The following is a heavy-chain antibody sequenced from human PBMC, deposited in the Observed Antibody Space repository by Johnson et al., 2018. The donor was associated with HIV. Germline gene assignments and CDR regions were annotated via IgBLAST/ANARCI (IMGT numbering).Heavy chain of an antibody. J-gene: IGHJ3*02. D-gene: IGHD2-2*01. CDR2: IRYDESNK. CDR3: ARETRDDAFDI. CDR1: GFSFNRYA. V-gene: IGHV3-30*02. Sequence: QEKLVESGGGVVQPGRSVRLSCVASGFSFNRYAMHWVRQAPGKGLEWVAFIRYDESNKDYADSVKGRFTISRDNSKNTLYLQMNSLRAEDTALYYCARETRDDAFDIWGQGTMVTVSS.